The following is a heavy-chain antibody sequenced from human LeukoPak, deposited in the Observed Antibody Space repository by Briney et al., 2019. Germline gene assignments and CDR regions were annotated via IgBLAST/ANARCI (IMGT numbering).Heavy chain of an antibody. J-gene: IGHJ3*02. CDR3: ARVYRRDGYNYDGFDI. D-gene: IGHD5-24*01. Sequence: SETLSLTCTVSSGSINSDGYYWSWIRQPAGKGLESIVRVYSTGSANYSPSLESRVIISIDTSKNQFFLRLSSVTAADTAVYYCARVYRRDGYNYDGFDIWGQGTMVTVS. CDR2: VYSTGSA. CDR1: SGSINSDGYY. V-gene: IGHV4-61*02.